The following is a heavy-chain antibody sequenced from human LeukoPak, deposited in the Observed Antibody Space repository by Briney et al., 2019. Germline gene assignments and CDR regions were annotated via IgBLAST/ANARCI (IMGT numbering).Heavy chain of an antibody. J-gene: IGHJ4*02. CDR3: AKEGNSRQYSYGEFDY. V-gene: IGHV3-53*01. CDR2: IYRGGST. Sequence: GGSLRLSCAASGFTVTSNYMSWVRQAPGKGLEWVSVIYRGGSTYYADSVKGRFTISRDNSKNTLYLQMNSLRAEDTAVYYCAKEGNSRQYSYGEFDYWGQGTLVTVSS. D-gene: IGHD5-18*01. CDR1: GFTVTSNY.